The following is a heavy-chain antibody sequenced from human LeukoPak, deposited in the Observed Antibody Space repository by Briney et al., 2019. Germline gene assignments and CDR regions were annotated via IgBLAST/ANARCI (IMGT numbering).Heavy chain of an antibody. D-gene: IGHD3-16*02. CDR3: AKGASDFIWGSFRPPDDY. CDR2: ISTDGSNE. V-gene: IGHV3-30*18. Sequence: GGSLRLSCAASGFTFTNYGMHWVRQSPGKGLEWVAVISTDGSNEYYADSVKGRFTISRDNSKNTLYLQMNSLRAEDTAVYYCAKGASDFIWGSFRPPDDYWGQGTLVTVSS. CDR1: GFTFTNYG. J-gene: IGHJ4*02.